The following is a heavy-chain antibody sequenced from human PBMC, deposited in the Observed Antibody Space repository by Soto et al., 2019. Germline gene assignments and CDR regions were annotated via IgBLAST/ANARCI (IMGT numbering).Heavy chain of an antibody. CDR1: GITFTTYA. J-gene: IGHJ6*02. Sequence: EVQLLQSGGGLVQPGGSLSLSCAASGITFTTYAMSWVRQAPGKGLEWVSTVAANVTNRHYADFVKGRFTISRDNSKNTVALQMNSPRVEDTAIYFFAGDYLRLNSLNGNFYSFGMDVWVQGPAVTVSS. CDR2: VAANVTNR. V-gene: IGHV3-23*01. D-gene: IGHD4-17*01. CDR3: AGDYLRLNSLNGNFYSFGMDV.